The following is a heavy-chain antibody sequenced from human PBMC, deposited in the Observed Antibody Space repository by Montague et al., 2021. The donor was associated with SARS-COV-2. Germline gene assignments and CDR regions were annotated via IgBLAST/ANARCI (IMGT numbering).Heavy chain of an antibody. J-gene: IGHJ4*01. CDR3: ARLDSGGNPGD. D-gene: IGHD4-23*01. CDR2: INEDGSVR. CDR1: GFTLGFYW. Sequence: SLRLSCAASGFTLGFYWMLWVRQAPGKGLESVATINEDGSVRSYVDAVKGRFTISRDNAKNSLHLQMNSLSLEDTAVYYCARLDSGGNPGDWGQGALVTVSS. V-gene: IGHV3-7*01.